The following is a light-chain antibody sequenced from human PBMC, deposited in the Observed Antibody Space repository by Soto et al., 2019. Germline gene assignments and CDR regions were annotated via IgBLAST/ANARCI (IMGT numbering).Light chain of an antibody. CDR3: QQRSNWPPWT. CDR1: QSVSSY. Sequence: EVVMRQSPATLSVSPGEGATLSCRASQSVSSYLAWYQQKPGQAPRLLIYDASNRATGIPARFSGSGSGTDFTLTISSLEPEDFAVYYCQQRSNWPPWTFGQGTRLEIK. J-gene: IGKJ5*01. CDR2: DAS. V-gene: IGKV3-11*01.